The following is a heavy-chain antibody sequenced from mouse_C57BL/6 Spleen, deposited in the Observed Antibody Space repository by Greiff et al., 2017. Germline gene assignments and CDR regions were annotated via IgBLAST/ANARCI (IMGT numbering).Heavy chain of an antibody. CDR3: ARRSYAMDY. J-gene: IGHJ4*01. Sequence: QVQLQQPGAELVKPGASVKLSCKASGYTFTSYWMQWVKQRPGQGLEWIGEIDPSDSYTNYNQQFKGKATLTVDTSSSTAYMQLSSLTSEDSAVYYCARRSYAMDYWGQGTSVTVSS. CDR1: GYTFTSYW. CDR2: IDPSDSYT. V-gene: IGHV1-50*01.